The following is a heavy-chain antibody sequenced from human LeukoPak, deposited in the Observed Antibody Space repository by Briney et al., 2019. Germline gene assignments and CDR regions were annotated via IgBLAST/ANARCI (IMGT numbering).Heavy chain of an antibody. Sequence: ASVRVSCKASGYTFTSYGISWVRQAPGQGLEWMGWISAYNGNTNYAQKLQGRVTMTTDTSTSTAYMELRSLRSDDTAVYYCARGHLSSQTDAFDIWGQGTMVTVSS. CDR3: ARGHLSSQTDAFDI. D-gene: IGHD3-16*01. CDR1: GYTFTSYG. V-gene: IGHV1-18*01. J-gene: IGHJ3*02. CDR2: ISAYNGNT.